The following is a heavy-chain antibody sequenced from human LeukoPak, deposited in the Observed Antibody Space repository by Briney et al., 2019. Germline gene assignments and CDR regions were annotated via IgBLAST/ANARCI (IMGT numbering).Heavy chain of an antibody. Sequence: GGSLRLSCAASGFTFSSYGMSWVRQAPGKGLEWVSAISGSGGSTYYADSVKGRFTISRDNAKNSLYLQMNSLKPEDTALYYCAKDTSSGGSGYYYYFDSWGQGTLVTVSS. D-gene: IGHD3-22*01. V-gene: IGHV3-23*01. J-gene: IGHJ4*02. CDR1: GFTFSSYG. CDR2: ISGSGGST. CDR3: AKDTSSGGSGYYYYFDS.